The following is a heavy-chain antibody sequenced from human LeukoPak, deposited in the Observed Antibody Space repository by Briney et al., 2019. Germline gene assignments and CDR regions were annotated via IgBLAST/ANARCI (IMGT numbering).Heavy chain of an antibody. CDR1: GYTFTSYG. J-gene: IGHJ5*02. Sequence: GASVKVSCKASGYTFTSYGISWVRQAPGQGLEWMGWISAYNGNKNYEQKFQGRVNMTTDTSTSTAYMELRSLRSDDTAVYYCARDGDGVCLSWGQGTLVTVSS. CDR3: ARDGDGVCLS. D-gene: IGHD2-8*01. V-gene: IGHV1-18*01. CDR2: ISAYNGNK.